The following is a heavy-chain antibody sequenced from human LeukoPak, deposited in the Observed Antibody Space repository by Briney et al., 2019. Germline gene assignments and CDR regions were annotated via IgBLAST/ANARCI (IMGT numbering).Heavy chain of an antibody. D-gene: IGHD2/OR15-2a*01. J-gene: IGHJ4*02. V-gene: IGHV4-39*01. Sequence: PSETLSLTCTVSGGSISSSRYYWGWIRQPPGKGLEWIGSIYYSGSTYYNPSLKSRVTISVDTSNNQFSLKLSFVTAADTAVYYCARMAVYGYYFDYWGQGTLVTVSS. CDR3: ARMAVYGYYFDY. CDR1: GGSISSSRYY. CDR2: IYYSGST.